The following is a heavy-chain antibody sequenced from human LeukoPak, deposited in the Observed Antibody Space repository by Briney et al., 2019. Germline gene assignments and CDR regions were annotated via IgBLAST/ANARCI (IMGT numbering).Heavy chain of an antibody. Sequence: GASVKVSCKTSGGTFSSEAFIWVRQAPRQGLEWMGGIIPIFGRADYAQKFQDIVTITADESTSTVYMELSSLRSEDTAVYYCWCSGSYDHDAFDTWGQGTMVTVSS. CDR1: GGTFSSEA. J-gene: IGHJ3*02. CDR3: WCSGSYDHDAFDT. CDR2: IIPIFGRA. V-gene: IGHV1-69*13. D-gene: IGHD3-10*02.